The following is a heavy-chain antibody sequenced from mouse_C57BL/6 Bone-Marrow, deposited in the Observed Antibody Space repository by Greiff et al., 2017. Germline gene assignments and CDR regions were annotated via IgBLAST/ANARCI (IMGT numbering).Heavy chain of an antibody. V-gene: IGHV10-1*01. J-gene: IGHJ4*01. D-gene: IGHD2-1*01. CDR2: ISSKSNNYAT. CDR1: GFSFNTYA. Sequence: EVQVVESGGGLVQPKGSLKLSCAASGFSFNTYAMNWVRQAPGKGLEWVARISSKSNNYATYYADSVKDSFTISRDDSDSMLYLQMNHLSTQETDMYDCVRHAGKRDMDYWGQGTTVTVSS. CDR3: VRHAGKRDMDY.